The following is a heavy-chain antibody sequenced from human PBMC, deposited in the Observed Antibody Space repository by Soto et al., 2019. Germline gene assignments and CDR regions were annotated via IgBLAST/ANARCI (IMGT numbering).Heavy chain of an antibody. CDR3: ARGLNRHRFDP. J-gene: IGHJ5*02. Sequence: SETLSLTCTVSGGSISSSSYYWGWIRQPPGKGLEWIGSIYYSGSTYYNPSLKSRVTISVDTSKNQFSLKLSSVTAADTAVYYCARGLNRHRFDPWGQGTLVTISS. CDR2: IYYSGST. V-gene: IGHV4-39*01. CDR1: GGSISSSSYY.